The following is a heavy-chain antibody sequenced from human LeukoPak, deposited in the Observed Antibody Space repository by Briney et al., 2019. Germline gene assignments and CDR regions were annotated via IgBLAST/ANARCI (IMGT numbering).Heavy chain of an antibody. CDR1: GGTFSSCA. V-gene: IGHV1-69*13. CDR3: ALQPRYFDWFLV. D-gene: IGHD3-9*01. Sequence: SVKVSCKASGGTFSSCAINWVRQAPGQGLEWMGGIIPIFGTANYAQKFQGRVTITADESTSTAYMELSSLRSEDTAVYYCALQPRYFDWFLVWGQGTLVTVSS. J-gene: IGHJ4*02. CDR2: IIPIFGTA.